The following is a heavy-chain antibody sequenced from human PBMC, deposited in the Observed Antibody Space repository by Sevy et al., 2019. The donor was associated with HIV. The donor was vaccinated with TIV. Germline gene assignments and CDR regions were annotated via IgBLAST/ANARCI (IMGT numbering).Heavy chain of an antibody. Sequence: SETLSLTCTVSGGSITSSSYYWAWLRQPPGKGLEWIGSIYYTGSTYYKPSLMSRITISADRSMNHFSLKLTSVTATDTAVYYCARPSSLYYYYAMDVWGQGTAVTVSS. CDR2: IYYTGST. V-gene: IGHV4-39*02. CDR3: ARPSSLYYYYAMDV. CDR1: GGSITSSSYY. J-gene: IGHJ6*02.